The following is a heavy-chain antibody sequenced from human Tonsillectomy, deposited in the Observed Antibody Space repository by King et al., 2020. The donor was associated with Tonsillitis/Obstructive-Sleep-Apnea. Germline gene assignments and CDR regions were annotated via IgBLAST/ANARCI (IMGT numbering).Heavy chain of an antibody. CDR1: GFTFSSYA. CDR3: AKLPNMYYDFWSGSFFDY. D-gene: IGHD3-3*01. J-gene: IGHJ4*02. CDR2: LSGSGGST. V-gene: IGHV3-23*04. Sequence: VQLVESGGGLVQPGGSLRLSCAASGFTFSSYAMSWVRQAPGKGLEWVSALSGSGGSTYYADSVKGRFTISRDNSKNTLYLQMNSLRAEDTAVYYCAKLPNMYYDFWSGSFFDYWGQGPLVTVSS.